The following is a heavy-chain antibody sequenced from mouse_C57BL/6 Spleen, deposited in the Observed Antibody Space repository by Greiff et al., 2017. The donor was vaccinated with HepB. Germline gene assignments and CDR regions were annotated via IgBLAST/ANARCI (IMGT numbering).Heavy chain of an antibody. D-gene: IGHD2-4*01. V-gene: IGHV1-59*01. CDR1: GYTFTSYW. Sequence: VQLQQPGAELVRPGTSVKLSCKASGYTFTSYWMHWVKQRPGQGLEWIGVIDPSDSYTNYNQKFKGKATLTVDTSSSTAYMQLSSLTSEDSAVYYCARSGLRRSWFACWGQGTLVTVSA. J-gene: IGHJ3*01. CDR2: IDPSDSYT. CDR3: ARSGLRRSWFAC.